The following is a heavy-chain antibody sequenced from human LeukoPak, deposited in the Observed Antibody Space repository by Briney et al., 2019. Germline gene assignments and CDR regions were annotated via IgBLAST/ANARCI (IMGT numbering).Heavy chain of an antibody. V-gene: IGHV3-15*01. CDR2: IKSKSDRETT. Sequence: GGSLRLSCVASGLTFSDDLVTWVRQAPGKGLEWIGHIKSKSDRETTGYAAPVKGRFTISRDDSKNTVYLQMNSLKTEDTAVYYCTASGVWGQGTLVTVSS. CDR3: TASGV. D-gene: IGHD7-27*01. J-gene: IGHJ4*02. CDR1: GLTFSDDL.